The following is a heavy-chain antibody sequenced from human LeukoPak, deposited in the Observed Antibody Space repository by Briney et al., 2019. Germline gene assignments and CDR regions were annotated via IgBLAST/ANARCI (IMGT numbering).Heavy chain of an antibody. CDR1: GGTFSSYA. V-gene: IGHV1-69*05. D-gene: IGHD1-26*01. J-gene: IGHJ3*02. CDR3: ARVEVGAQTVTAHDAFDI. Sequence: SVKVSCKASGGTFSSYAISWVRQAPGQGLEWMGGTIPIFGTANYAQKFQGRVTITTDESTSTAYMELSSLRSEDTAVYYCARVEVGAQTVTAHDAFDIWGQGTMVTVSS. CDR2: TIPIFGTA.